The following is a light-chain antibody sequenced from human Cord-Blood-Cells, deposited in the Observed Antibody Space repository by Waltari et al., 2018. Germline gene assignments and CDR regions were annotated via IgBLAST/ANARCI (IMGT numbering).Light chain of an antibody. CDR3: CSYAGSNYV. CDR2: EGS. Sequence: QSALTQPASVSGSPGPSITISCTGTRSDVGRYNLVSWYQQHPGKAPKLMIYEGSKRPSGVSNRFSGSKSGNTASLTISGLQAEDEADYYCCSYAGSNYVFGTGTKVTVL. J-gene: IGLJ1*01. CDR1: RSDVGRYNL. V-gene: IGLV2-23*01.